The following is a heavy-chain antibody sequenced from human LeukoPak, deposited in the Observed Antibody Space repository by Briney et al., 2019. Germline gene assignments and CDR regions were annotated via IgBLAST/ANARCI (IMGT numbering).Heavy chain of an antibody. CDR1: GGSISIYY. CDR3: ARASDRKSTTPFDY. D-gene: IGHD1-1*01. Sequence: PSETLSLTCTVSGGSISIYYWSWIRQPAGKGLEWIGRIYTSGSTNYNPSLKSRVTMSVDTSKNQFSLKLSSVTAADTAVYYCARASDRKSTTPFDYWGQGTLVTVSS. CDR2: IYTSGST. J-gene: IGHJ4*02. V-gene: IGHV4-4*07.